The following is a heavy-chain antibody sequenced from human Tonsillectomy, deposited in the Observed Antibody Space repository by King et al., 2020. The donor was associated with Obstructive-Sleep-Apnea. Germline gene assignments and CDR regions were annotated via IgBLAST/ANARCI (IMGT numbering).Heavy chain of an antibody. CDR3: AGGWVLRFGELNDAFDL. CDR1: GFDVGSHY. V-gene: IGHV3-66*01. Sequence: VQLVESGGALVQPGGSLRLSCAASGFDVGSHYMNWVRQASGKGRGWVSVLYSDGSTYYADSVKGRFAISSDNSKNTLFLQRNSLRAEDTAVYFFAGGWVLRFGELNDAFDLWGQGTIVTVSS. J-gene: IGHJ3*01. D-gene: IGHD3-16*01. CDR2: LYSDGST.